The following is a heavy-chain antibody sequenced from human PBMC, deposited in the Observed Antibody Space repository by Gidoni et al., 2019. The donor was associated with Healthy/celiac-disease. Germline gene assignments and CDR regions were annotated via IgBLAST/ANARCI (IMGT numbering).Heavy chain of an antibody. CDR3: ARGYYYGSGSVPYYFDY. CDR2: INHSGST. CDR1: GGSFSGYY. Sequence: GLLKPSETLSLTCAVYGGSFSGYYWCWIRQPPGKGLEWIGEINHSGSTNYNPSLKSRVTISVDTSKNQFSLKLSSVTAADTAVYYCARGYYYGSGSVPYYFDYWGQGTLVTVSS. J-gene: IGHJ4*02. V-gene: IGHV4-34*01. D-gene: IGHD3-10*01.